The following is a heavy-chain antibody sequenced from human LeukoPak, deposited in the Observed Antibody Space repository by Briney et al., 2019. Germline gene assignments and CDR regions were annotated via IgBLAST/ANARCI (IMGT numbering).Heavy chain of an antibody. CDR2: ITPILGRA. V-gene: IGHV1-69*04. CDR1: GGTFSSYA. D-gene: IGHD3-22*01. CDR3: ARLQGHDSSGSLGY. J-gene: IGHJ4*02. Sequence: SVKVSCKASGGTFSSYAISWVRQAPGQGLEWMGRITPILGRANYAQKFQGRVTITADKSTSTAYMELSSLRSEDTAVYYCARLQGHDSSGSLGYWGQGTLVTVSS.